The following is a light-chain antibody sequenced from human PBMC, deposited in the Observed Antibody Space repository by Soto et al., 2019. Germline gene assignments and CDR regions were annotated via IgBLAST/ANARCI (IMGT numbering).Light chain of an antibody. CDR1: QSVSSSY. CDR3: QQYGSSPPWT. CDR2: GAS. Sequence: LVLTQSPATLSLSPWERATLSCRSSQSVSSSYLAWYQQKPGQAPRLLIYGASSRATGIPDRFSGSGSGTDFTLTISRLEPEDFAVYYCQQYGSSPPWTFGQGTKVDIK. V-gene: IGKV3-20*01. J-gene: IGKJ1*01.